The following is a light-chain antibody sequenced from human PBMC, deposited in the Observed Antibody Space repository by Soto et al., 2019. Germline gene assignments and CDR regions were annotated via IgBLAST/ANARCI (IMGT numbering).Light chain of an antibody. CDR1: SSDVGDYNF. V-gene: IGLV2-14*03. CDR2: EVS. CDR3: SSHTSSSIWV. Sequence: QSVLTQPASVSGSPGQSITISCTGTSSDVGDYNFVSWYQQLPGKAPKLMIYEVSHWPSGVSNRFSGSKSGNTASLTISGLLAEDEAHYYCSSHTSSSIWVFGGGTKLTVL. J-gene: IGLJ3*02.